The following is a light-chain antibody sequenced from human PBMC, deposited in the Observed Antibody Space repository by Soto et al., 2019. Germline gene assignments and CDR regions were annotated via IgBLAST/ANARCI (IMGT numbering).Light chain of an antibody. V-gene: IGLV2-23*01. CDR1: SGDVGSYDL. Sequence: QSALTQPASVSGSPGQSITISCTGTSGDVGSYDLVSWYQQHPGKAPKFLIYEGSKRPSGVSNRFSGSKSGNTASLTISGLRAEDEADYYCCSYAGSSTDVFGTGTKLTVL. CDR3: CSYAGSSTDV. CDR2: EGS. J-gene: IGLJ1*01.